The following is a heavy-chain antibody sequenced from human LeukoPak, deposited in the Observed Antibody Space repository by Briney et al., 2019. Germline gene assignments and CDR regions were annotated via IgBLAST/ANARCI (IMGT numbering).Heavy chain of an antibody. J-gene: IGHJ4*02. CDR3: ARQSRDGSKTRGYYFDS. V-gene: IGHV5-51*01. CDR2: IYPADSDT. CDR1: GYIFTNYW. Sequence: GESLKISCQVSGYIFTNYWNGWVRQMPGKGLESMGIIYPADSDTTYSPSFEGQVTISADKSIDTVYLQWSSPKASDTATYYCARQSRDGSKTRGYYFDSWGQGTLVTVSS. D-gene: IGHD3-10*01.